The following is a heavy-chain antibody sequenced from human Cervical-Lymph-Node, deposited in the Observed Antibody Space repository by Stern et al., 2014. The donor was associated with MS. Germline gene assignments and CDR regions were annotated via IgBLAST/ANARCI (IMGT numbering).Heavy chain of an antibody. CDR3: ARHGGPNWNHEAHNWFDP. D-gene: IGHD1-14*01. Sequence: VQLVQSGAEVKKPGESLKISCKGSEYNFNTHWIAWVRQMPGKGLEWLGNLYPGNSDTRYNPSLQGQVSISADKSITTAYLHFSSLKASDSAMYFCARHGGPNWNHEAHNWFDPWGQGTLVTASS. J-gene: IGHJ5*02. V-gene: IGHV5-51*03. CDR2: LYPGNSDT. CDR1: EYNFNTHW.